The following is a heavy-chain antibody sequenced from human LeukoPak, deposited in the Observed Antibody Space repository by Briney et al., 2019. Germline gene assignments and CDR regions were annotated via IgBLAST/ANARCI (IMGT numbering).Heavy chain of an antibody. CDR3: ARQKTDYYDSSGYYIFDY. CDR2: INTKTGNP. V-gene: IGHV7-4-1*02. Sequence: GASVKVSCKASGYTFTSYAMNWVRQAPGQGLEWMGWINTKTGNPTYAQGFTGRFVFSLDTSVSTAYLQISSLKAEDTAVYYCARQKTDYYDSSGYYIFDYWGQGTLVTVSS. D-gene: IGHD3-22*01. CDR1: GYTFTSYA. J-gene: IGHJ4*02.